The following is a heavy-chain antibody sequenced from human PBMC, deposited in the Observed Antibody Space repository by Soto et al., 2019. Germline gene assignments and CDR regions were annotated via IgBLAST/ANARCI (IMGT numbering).Heavy chain of an antibody. CDR3: ARSDTAMVPTANYFDY. J-gene: IGHJ4*02. CDR1: GGTFSSYA. Sequence: ASVKVSCKASGGTFSSYAISWVRQAPGQGLEWMGGIIPIFGTANYAQKFQGRVMITADEAPSTAYMELSSLRSEDTAVYYCARSDTAMVPTANYFDYWGQGTLVTVSS. D-gene: IGHD5-18*01. CDR2: IIPIFGTA. V-gene: IGHV1-69*13.